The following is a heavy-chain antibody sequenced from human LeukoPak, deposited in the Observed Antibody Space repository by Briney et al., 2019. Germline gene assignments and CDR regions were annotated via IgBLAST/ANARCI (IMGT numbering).Heavy chain of an antibody. V-gene: IGHV3-23*01. Sequence: PGGSLSLSCAASGFTFDSYAMTWVRQAPGKGLEWVSSISGGGGITNYADSVKGRFTISRDNSKYTLFLQMNSLRAEDTAVYYCAKYGVDCSSTSCYPLHYMDVWGKGTTVTVSS. CDR2: ISGGGGIT. J-gene: IGHJ6*03. CDR3: AKYGVDCSSTSCYPLHYMDV. D-gene: IGHD2-2*01. CDR1: GFTFDSYA.